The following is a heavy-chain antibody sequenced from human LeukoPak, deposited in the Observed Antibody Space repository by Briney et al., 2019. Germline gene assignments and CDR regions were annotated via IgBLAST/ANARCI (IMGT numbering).Heavy chain of an antibody. CDR3: ARESAQGPRDAFDI. V-gene: IGHV4-4*07. CDR2: IYTSGST. CDR1: GGSISSYY. J-gene: IGHJ3*02. Sequence: SETLSLTCTVSGGSISSYYWSWIRQPAGKGLEWIGRIYTSGSTNYNPSLKSRVTMSVDTSKNQFSLKLSSVTAADTAVYYCARESAQGPRDAFDIWGQGTMVTVSS.